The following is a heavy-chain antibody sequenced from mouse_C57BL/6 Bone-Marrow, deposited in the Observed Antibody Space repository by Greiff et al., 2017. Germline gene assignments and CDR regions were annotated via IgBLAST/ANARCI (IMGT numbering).Heavy chain of an antibody. D-gene: IGHD2-12*01. J-gene: IGHJ4*01. Sequence: EVNVVESGGDLVKPGGSLKLSCAASGFTFSSYGMSWVRQTPDKRLEWVATISSGGSYTYYPDSVKGRFTISRDNAKNTLYLQMSSLKSEDTAMYYCANPCYSDYYAMDYWGQGTSVTVSS. V-gene: IGHV5-6*01. CDR2: ISSGGSYT. CDR3: ANPCYSDYYAMDY. CDR1: GFTFSSYG.